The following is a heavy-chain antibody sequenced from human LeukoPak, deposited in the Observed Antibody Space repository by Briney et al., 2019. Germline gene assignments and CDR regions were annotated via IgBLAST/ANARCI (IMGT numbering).Heavy chain of an antibody. J-gene: IGHJ4*02. CDR3: ARGKNSSGYYPPGDY. CDR2: INHSGST. V-gene: IGHV4-34*01. CDR1: GGSFSGYY. Sequence: SETLSLTCAVYGGSFSGYYWSWIRQPPGKGLEWIGEINHSGSTNYNPSLKSRVTISVDTSKNQFSLKLSSVTAADTAVYYCARGKNSSGYYPPGDYWGQGTLVTVSS. D-gene: IGHD3-22*01.